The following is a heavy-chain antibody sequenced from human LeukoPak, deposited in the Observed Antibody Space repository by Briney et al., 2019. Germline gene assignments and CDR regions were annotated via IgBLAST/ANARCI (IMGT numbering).Heavy chain of an antibody. V-gene: IGHV3-23*01. CDR3: AKVAKYYYGPETYYFFEQ. CDR1: GFTFSSYG. CDR2: ISGSGGST. D-gene: IGHD3-10*01. J-gene: IGHJ4*03. Sequence: GGSLRLSCAVSGFTFSSYGMSWVRQAPGKGLEWVSGISGSGGSTYYADSVKGRFTISRDNSKNTLYLQMNSLRVEDTAVYYCAKVAKYYYGPETYYFFEQWGQGTPVTAPS.